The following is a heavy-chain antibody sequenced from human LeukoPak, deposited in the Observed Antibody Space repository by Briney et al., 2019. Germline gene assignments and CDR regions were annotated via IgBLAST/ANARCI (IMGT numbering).Heavy chain of an antibody. CDR1: GFTFSTYW. CDR2: IKYDGSEK. Sequence: GGSLRLSCAASGFTFSTYWMSWVRKAPGKGLQWVANIKYDGSEKYHVDSVKGRFTIYRDNTKNSLYLQMSGLRAEDTAIYYCARERPGSASAFDYWGQGTLVTVSS. J-gene: IGHJ4*02. CDR3: ARERPGSASAFDY. V-gene: IGHV3-7*01. D-gene: IGHD6-25*01.